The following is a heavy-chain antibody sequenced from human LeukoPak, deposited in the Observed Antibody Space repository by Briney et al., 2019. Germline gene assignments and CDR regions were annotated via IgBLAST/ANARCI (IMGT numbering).Heavy chain of an antibody. V-gene: IGHV3-33*01. CDR1: GFTFSTYA. D-gene: IGHD1-1*01. CDR3: ATTGY. Sequence: GGSLRLSCAAPGFTFSTYAMHWVRQAPGKGLEWVAVIWSDSTNKYYADSVRGRFTISRDNSKNTLYLQMSSLRAEDTAVYYCATTGYWGQGTLVTVSS. J-gene: IGHJ4*02. CDR2: IWSDSTNK.